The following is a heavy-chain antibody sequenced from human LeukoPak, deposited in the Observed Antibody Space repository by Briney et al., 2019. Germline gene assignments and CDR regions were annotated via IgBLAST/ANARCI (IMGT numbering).Heavy chain of an antibody. D-gene: IGHD5-18*01. V-gene: IGHV1-2*02. Sequence: GASVKVSCKASGYTFTSYDINWVRQVTGQGLEWMGWINPNSGGTNYAQKFQGRVTMTRDTSISTAYMELSRLRSDDTAVYYCAREDKRGYSYGYRGTFDYWGQGTLVTVSS. CDR2: INPNSGGT. CDR1: GYTFTSYD. J-gene: IGHJ4*02. CDR3: AREDKRGYSYGYRGTFDY.